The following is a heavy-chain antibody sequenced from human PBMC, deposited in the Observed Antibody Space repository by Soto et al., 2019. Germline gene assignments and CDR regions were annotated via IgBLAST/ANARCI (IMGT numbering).Heavy chain of an antibody. CDR1: GFTFSNYW. CDR2: INGDGTGT. CDR3: GRGASGSYRLDY. D-gene: IGHD3-10*01. J-gene: IGHJ4*02. Sequence: EVQLVESGGGLVQPGGSLRLSCAASGFTFSNYWMHWVRQAPGKGLVWVSRINGDGTGTNYADFVKGQFTISRDNAKNTLYLRMTSLRAEDTAVYYCGRGASGSYRLDYWGQGTLVTVSS. V-gene: IGHV3-74*01.